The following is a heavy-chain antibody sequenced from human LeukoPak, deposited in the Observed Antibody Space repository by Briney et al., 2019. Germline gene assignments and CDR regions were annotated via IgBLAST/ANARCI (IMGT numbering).Heavy chain of an antibody. Sequence: GGSLRLSCAASGFTFSDYYMSWIRQAPGKGLEWVSYISTSSSTVYYADSVKGRFTISRDNAKNSLYLQMNTLRAEDTAVYYCARVPDTFDYWGQGTLVTVSS. CDR3: ARVPDTFDY. CDR1: GFTFSDYY. CDR2: ISTSSSTV. V-gene: IGHV3-11*01. J-gene: IGHJ4*02.